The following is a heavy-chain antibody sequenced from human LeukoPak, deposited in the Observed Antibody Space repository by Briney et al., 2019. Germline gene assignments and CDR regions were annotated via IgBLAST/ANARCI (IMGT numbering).Heavy chain of an antibody. CDR3: ARDLAPYGGYSIPAY. D-gene: IGHD4-23*01. CDR2: FNPDTGDT. V-gene: IGHV1-2*02. Sequence: EASVKVSCKASGYTFTGNYNHGLGQPLGKGLNGWGGFNPDTGDTRFAERFPGRVTLTRDTSLSSVYMELDSLTSDDSAVYFCARDLAPYGGYSIPAYWGQGTLVTVSS. CDR1: GYTFTGNY. J-gene: IGHJ4*02.